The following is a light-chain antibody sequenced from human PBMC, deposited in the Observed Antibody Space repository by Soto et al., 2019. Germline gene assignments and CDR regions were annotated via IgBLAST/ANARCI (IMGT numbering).Light chain of an antibody. V-gene: IGLV2-14*01. CDR2: DVS. J-gene: IGLJ1*01. CDR1: SSDAGGYNY. CDR3: CSYTSHNTYV. Sequence: QSVLTQPASVSGSPGQSITISCTGTSSDAGGYNYVSWYQQHPDKAPKLMIYDVSNRPSGVSNRFSGSKSGNTASLTISALQAEDETDYYCCSYTSHNTYVFGTGTKLTVL.